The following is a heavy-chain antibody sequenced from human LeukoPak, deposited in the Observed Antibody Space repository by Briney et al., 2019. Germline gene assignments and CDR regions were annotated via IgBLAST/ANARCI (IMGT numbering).Heavy chain of an antibody. J-gene: IGHJ4*02. CDR2: ISSSSSYI. CDR3: AKDIAAVAGPFDY. D-gene: IGHD6-19*01. V-gene: IGHV3-21*04. Sequence: PGGSLRLSCAASGFTFSSYSMNWVRQAPGKGLEWVSSISSSSSYIYYADSVKGRFTISRDNAKNSLYLQMNSLRAEDTALYYCAKDIAAVAGPFDYWGQGTLVTVSS. CDR1: GFTFSSYS.